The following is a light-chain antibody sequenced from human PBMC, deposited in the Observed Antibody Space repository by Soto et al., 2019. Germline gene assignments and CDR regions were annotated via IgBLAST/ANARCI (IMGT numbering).Light chain of an antibody. J-gene: IGKJ1*01. V-gene: IGKV3-20*01. CDR2: DTS. CDR1: QSVRSN. Sequence: EIVLTQSPGTLSLSPGERVTLSCRASQSVRSNLAWYQQKPGQAPRLLIYDTSTRATGVPTRFSGSRSGAEFTLTINSLEPEDFAVYYCQHYGSTPPWTFGQGTKV. CDR3: QHYGSTPPWT.